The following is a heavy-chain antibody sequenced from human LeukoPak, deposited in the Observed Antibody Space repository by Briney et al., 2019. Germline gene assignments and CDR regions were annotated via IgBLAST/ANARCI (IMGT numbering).Heavy chain of an antibody. CDR2: ISAGNGNT. V-gene: IGHV1-3*01. D-gene: IGHD6-19*01. CDR3: ASLGSSGWYFY. Sequence: GASVKVSCKASGYTFTSYAMHWVRQAPGQRLEWMGWISAGNGNTKYSQKFQGRVTITRDTSASTAYMELSSLRSEDTAVYYCASLGSSGWYFYWGQGTLVTVSS. CDR1: GYTFTSYA. J-gene: IGHJ4*02.